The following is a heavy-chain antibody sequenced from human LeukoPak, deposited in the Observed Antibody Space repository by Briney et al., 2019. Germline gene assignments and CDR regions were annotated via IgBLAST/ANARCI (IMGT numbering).Heavy chain of an antibody. Sequence: SETLSLTCAVYGGSFSGYYWNWIRQSPGKGLEWIGEINHSGSTNYNPSLKSRVTISVDTSKNQFSLKLSSVTAADTAVYYCARGPRRDYVWGSYQGGNRAEYFQHWGQGTLVTVSS. CDR2: INHSGST. CDR1: GGSFSGYY. V-gene: IGHV4-34*01. D-gene: IGHD3-16*01. J-gene: IGHJ1*01. CDR3: ARGPRRDYVWGSYQGGNRAEYFQH.